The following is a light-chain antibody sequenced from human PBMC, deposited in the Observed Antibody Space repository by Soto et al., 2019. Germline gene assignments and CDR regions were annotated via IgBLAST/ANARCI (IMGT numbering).Light chain of an antibody. CDR2: GAS. CDR1: QSVSSN. Sequence: EIVMTQSPATLSVSPGERATLSCRASQSVSSNLAWYQQKPGQAPRLLIYGASTRATGIPARFSGSGSGTEFTLTISSLQSEDFAVYYCXQXXNWPPWTFXQGTKVEIK. CDR3: XQXXNWPPWT. J-gene: IGKJ1*01. V-gene: IGKV3-15*01.